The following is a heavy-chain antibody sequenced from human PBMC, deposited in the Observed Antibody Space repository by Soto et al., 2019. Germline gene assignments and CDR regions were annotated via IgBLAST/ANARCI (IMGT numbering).Heavy chain of an antibody. J-gene: IGHJ3*02. V-gene: IGHV3-30-3*01. CDR2: ISYDGSNK. CDR1: GFTFSSYA. Sequence: GGSLRLSCAASGFTFSSYAMHWVRQAPGKGLEWVAVISYDGSNKYYADSVKGRFTISRDNSKNTLYLQMNSLRAEDTAVYYCARDRYGDYPGDAFDIWGQGTMVTVSS. CDR3: ARDRYGDYPGDAFDI. D-gene: IGHD4-17*01.